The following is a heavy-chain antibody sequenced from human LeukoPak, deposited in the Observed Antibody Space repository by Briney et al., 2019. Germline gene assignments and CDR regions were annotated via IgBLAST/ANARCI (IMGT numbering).Heavy chain of an antibody. CDR3: TRDGWGGDRKPYGMDL. J-gene: IGHJ6*02. Sequence: NPSETLSLTCTVSGGSISTYYWSWIRPPPGKGLEWMGYINYSGSTNYNPSPKSRVTISVDTSKNRSSLALSSVTAADTAVYYCTRDGWGGDRKPYGMDLWGQGTTVTVSS. CDR2: INYSGST. CDR1: GGSISTYY. V-gene: IGHV4-59*01. D-gene: IGHD4-17*01.